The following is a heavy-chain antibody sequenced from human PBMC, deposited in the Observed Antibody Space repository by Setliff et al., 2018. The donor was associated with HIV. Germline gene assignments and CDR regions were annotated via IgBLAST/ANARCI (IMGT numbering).Heavy chain of an antibody. CDR1: GGTFSSYA. V-gene: IGHV1-69*10. Sequence: ASVKVSCKASGGTFSSYAISWVRQAPGQGLEWMGGIIPILGIANYAQKFQGRVTITTDTSTSTAYMELRSLRYDDTAVYYCARDPRSGYDSDTAMVTVYYYYMDVWGKGTTVTVSS. D-gene: IGHD5-18*01. J-gene: IGHJ6*03. CDR3: ARDPRSGYDSDTAMVTVYYYYMDV. CDR2: IIPILGIA.